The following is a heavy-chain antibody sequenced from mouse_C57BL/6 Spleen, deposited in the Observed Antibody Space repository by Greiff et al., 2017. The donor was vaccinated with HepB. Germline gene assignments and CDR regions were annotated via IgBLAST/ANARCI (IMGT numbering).Heavy chain of an antibody. CDR2: INPYNGGT. Sequence: EVQLQQSGPVLVKPGASVKMSCKASGYTFTDYYMNWVKQSHGKSLEWIGVINPYNGGTSYNQKFKGKATFTVDKSSSTAYMELNSLTSEDSAVYYCARSNYYFDYWGQGTTLTVSS. J-gene: IGHJ2*01. V-gene: IGHV1-19*01. D-gene: IGHD4-1*01. CDR1: GYTFTDYY. CDR3: ARSNYYFDY.